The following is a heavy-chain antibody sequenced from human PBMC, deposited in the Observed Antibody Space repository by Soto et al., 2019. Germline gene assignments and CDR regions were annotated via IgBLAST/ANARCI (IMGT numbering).Heavy chain of an antibody. CDR3: ASSSGNNYGVGTNYYFDY. CDR2: IIPIFGTA. J-gene: IGHJ4*01. V-gene: IGHV1-69*06. CDR1: GGTFSTYS. D-gene: IGHD1-26*01. Sequence: QVQLVQSGAEVKKPGSSVKVSCKTSGGTFSTYSIVWVLQAPGEGLEWMGGIIPIFGTANYAQKLQDRVTITANKSTNTSFMELSSLKSEYTAMYYCASSSGNNYGVGTNYYFDYWGHVPLVTVSA.